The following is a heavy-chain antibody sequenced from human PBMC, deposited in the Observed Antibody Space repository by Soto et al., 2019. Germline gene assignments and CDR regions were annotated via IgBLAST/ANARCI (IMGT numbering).Heavy chain of an antibody. D-gene: IGHD2-15*01. Sequence: APEPLAPACTVSGGSVSSGSDYWTWILQPPGKGLEWIGYTYYSGSTNYNPSLKSRLTISVDTSKNQFSLKLSSVTAADPAGYHCARDWVVATENWSDPWGQETLVTVSS. CDR1: GGSVSSGSDY. J-gene: IGHJ5*02. CDR2: TYYSGST. CDR3: ARDWVVATENWSDP. V-gene: IGHV4-61*01.